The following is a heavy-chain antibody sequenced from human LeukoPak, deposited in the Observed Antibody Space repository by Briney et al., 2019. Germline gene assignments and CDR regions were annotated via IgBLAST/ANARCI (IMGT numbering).Heavy chain of an antibody. CDR2: IGTSINNT. D-gene: IGHD3-9*01. Sequence: PGGSLRLSCAASGFTFNNYALSWVRQAPGKGLEWVSTIGTSINNTYYADSVKGRFTISRDNSNHTLSLQMSSLRAEDTAIYYCARDQAFDWFYYYYGMDVWGLGTTVIVSS. V-gene: IGHV3-23*01. J-gene: IGHJ6*02. CDR3: ARDQAFDWFYYYYGMDV. CDR1: GFTFNNYA.